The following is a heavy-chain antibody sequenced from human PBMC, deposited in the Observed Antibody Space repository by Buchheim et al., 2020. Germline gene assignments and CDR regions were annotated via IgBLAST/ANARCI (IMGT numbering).Heavy chain of an antibody. CDR3: ARGLAAPPETYYFDY. V-gene: IGHV5-51*03. CDR2: IYPGDFDT. CDR1: GYSFTSYW. Sequence: EVQLVQSGAEVKKPGESLKISCKGSGYSFTSYWIGWVRQMPGKGLEWLGIIYPGDFDTRYSPSFQVPVTISADKSISTAYLQWSSLKTSDTAMYDCARGLAAPPETYYFDYWGQGTL. D-gene: IGHD6-25*01. J-gene: IGHJ4*02.